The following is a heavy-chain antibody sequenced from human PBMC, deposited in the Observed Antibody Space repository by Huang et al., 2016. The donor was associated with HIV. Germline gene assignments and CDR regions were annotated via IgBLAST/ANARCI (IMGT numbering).Heavy chain of an antibody. V-gene: IGHV3-48*01. Sequence: EVQLVESGGDLVQPGGYLRLSCAASGFIFNIYSMNWVRQAPGEGREWVSYISSGSTTIYYADSVKGRFTISRDNAKNSLYLQMNSLRAEDTAVYYCARDGLRGRLMTRSLDYWGQGTLVTVSS. CDR2: ISSGSTTI. J-gene: IGHJ4*02. D-gene: IGHD3-10*01. CDR1: GFIFNIYS. CDR3: ARDGLRGRLMTRSLDY.